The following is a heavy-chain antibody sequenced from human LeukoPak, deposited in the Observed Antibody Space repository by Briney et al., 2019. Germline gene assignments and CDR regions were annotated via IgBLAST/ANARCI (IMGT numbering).Heavy chain of an antibody. D-gene: IGHD3-10*01. Sequence: SVKVSCKASGGTFSSYAISWVRQAPGQGPEWMGGIIPIFGTANYAQKFQGRVTITADKSTSTAYMELSSLRSEDTAVYYCARGPEGITMVRGVLDYWGQGTLVTVSS. CDR2: IIPIFGTA. CDR3: ARGPEGITMVRGVLDY. V-gene: IGHV1-69*06. CDR1: GGTFSSYA. J-gene: IGHJ4*02.